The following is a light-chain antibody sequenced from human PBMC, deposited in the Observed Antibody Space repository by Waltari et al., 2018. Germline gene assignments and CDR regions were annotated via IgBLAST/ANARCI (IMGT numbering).Light chain of an antibody. V-gene: IGKV3-15*01. Sequence: EIVMTQSPATLSVSPGERATLSCRASQGVSINLAWYQQKPGQAPSLLIYGASTRATGIPVRFNGSGSGTEFTLTISSLQSEDFAVYSCQQYNNWPYTFGQGTKLEIK. J-gene: IGKJ2*01. CDR1: QGVSIN. CDR3: QQYNNWPYT. CDR2: GAS.